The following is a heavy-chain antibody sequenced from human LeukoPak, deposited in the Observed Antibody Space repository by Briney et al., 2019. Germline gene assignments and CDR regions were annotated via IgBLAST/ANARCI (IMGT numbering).Heavy chain of an antibody. CDR3: ARGNRAAAGTNWFDP. J-gene: IGHJ5*02. CDR1: GGSISSYY. D-gene: IGHD6-13*01. V-gene: IGHV4-59*01. Sequence: KPSETLSLTCTVSGGSISSYYWSWIRQPPGKGLEWIGYIYYSGSTNYNPSLKSRVTISVDTSKNQFSLKLSPVTAADTAVYYCARGNRAAAGTNWFDPWGQGTLVTVSS. CDR2: IYYSGST.